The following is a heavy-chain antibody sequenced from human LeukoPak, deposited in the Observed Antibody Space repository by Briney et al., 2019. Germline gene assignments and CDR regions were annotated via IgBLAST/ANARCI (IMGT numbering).Heavy chain of an antibody. D-gene: IGHD3-22*01. CDR2: IYYSGST. CDR1: GGSISSSSYY. CDR3: ARPGAYDSSGYSFDY. V-gene: IGHV4-39*01. J-gene: IGHJ4*02. Sequence: SETLSLTCTVSGGSISSSSYYWGWIRQPPGTGLEWIGSIYYSGSTYYNPSLKSRVTISVDTSKNQFSLKLSSVTAADTAVYYCARPGAYDSSGYSFDYWGQGTLVTVSS.